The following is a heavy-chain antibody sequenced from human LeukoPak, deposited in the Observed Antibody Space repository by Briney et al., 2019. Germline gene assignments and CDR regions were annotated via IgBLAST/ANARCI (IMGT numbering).Heavy chain of an antibody. Sequence: GGSLRLSCATSGFTFNSFGMHWARQAPGKGLEWVAFISYDGSNKDYADSVKGRFTISRDNAKNSLSLLMNSLRAEDTAVYYCARDLSSRGYTYGTPAFTFDIWGQGTMVTVSS. CDR1: GFTFNSFG. J-gene: IGHJ3*02. CDR3: ARDLSSRGYTYGTPAFTFDI. V-gene: IGHV3-33*05. CDR2: ISYDGSNK. D-gene: IGHD5-18*01.